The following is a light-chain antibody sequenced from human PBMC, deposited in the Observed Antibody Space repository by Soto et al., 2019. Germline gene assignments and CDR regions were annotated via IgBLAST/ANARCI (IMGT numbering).Light chain of an antibody. Sequence: DIVMTQSPDSLAVSLGERATINCKSSQSVLYSSNNKNYLAWYQQKPXQAPSLLMYGASTRATGIPDRFSVSGSGTDFTLTISRLEPEDFAVHDCQQYNNWPPITFGQGTRLEIK. CDR2: GAS. J-gene: IGKJ5*01. V-gene: IGKV4-1*01. CDR1: QSVLYSSNNKNY. CDR3: QQYNNWPPIT.